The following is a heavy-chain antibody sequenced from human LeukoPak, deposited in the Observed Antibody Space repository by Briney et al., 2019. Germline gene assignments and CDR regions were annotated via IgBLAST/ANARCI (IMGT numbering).Heavy chain of an antibody. D-gene: IGHD3-10*01. CDR3: ARTSRHYYGAGTKLTPWPADMDV. V-gene: IGHV4-59*01. CDR2: IYYTGIT. Sequence: SETLSLTCTVSGASISNCYWTWIRQPPGKGLEWIGYIYYTGITNYNPSLKSRVTISLDTSSNQFSLTLNSVTAADTAMYYCARTSRHYYGAGTKLTPWPADMDVWGQGTTVTVSS. CDR1: GASISNCY. J-gene: IGHJ6*02.